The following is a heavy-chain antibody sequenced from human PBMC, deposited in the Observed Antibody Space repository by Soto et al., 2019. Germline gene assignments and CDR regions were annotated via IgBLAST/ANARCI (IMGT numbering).Heavy chain of an antibody. CDR2: VYYSGTT. J-gene: IGHJ4*02. CDR1: GGSVSDKTYY. V-gene: IGHV4-61*01. D-gene: IGHD4-17*01. Sequence: SETLSLTCSVSGGSVSDKTYYWSWIRQPPGKRLEWIGYVYYSGTTNYNPSLKSRVTISVDLSKSQFSLRLSSVTTADTALYYCARTTAVPNSLRSRYFFDYWGQGTLVTVSS. CDR3: ARTTAVPNSLRSRYFFDY.